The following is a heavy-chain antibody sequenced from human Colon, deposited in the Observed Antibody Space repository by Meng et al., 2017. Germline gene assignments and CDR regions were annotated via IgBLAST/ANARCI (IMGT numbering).Heavy chain of an antibody. CDR3: GRDQGRELINH. D-gene: IGHD1-7*01. CDR2: VYHRGDT. CDR1: GASISSDFW. Sequence: QVPLQGDGPGLVKPSGDLSLTCTVSGASISSDFWWSWVRQPPGKGLEWIGEVYHRGDTNYNPSLKSRVDISVDKSKNQFYLSLFSVTAADTAVYYCGRDQGRELINHWGQGTLVTVSS. J-gene: IGHJ4*02. V-gene: IGHV4-4*02.